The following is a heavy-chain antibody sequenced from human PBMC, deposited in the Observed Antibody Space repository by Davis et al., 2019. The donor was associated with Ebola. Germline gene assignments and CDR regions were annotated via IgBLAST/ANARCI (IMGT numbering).Heavy chain of an antibody. CDR2: IIPMLGIP. V-gene: IGHV1-69*04. Sequence: AASVKVSCKASGYTFTSYDINWVRQPTGQGLEWMGRIIPMLGIPNYAQKFQGRVTITADKSTSTAYMELSSLRSEDTAVYYCANGFGELDYWGQGTLVTVSS. J-gene: IGHJ4*02. D-gene: IGHD3-10*01. CDR3: ANGFGELDY. CDR1: GYTFTSYD.